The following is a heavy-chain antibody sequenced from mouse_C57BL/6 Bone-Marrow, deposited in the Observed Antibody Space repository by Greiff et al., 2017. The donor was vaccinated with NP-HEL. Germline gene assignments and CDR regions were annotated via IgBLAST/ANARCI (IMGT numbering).Heavy chain of an antibody. V-gene: IGHV3-5*01. CDR2: IYYSGTI. CDR3: ARLYGFLAMDY. D-gene: IGHD2-2*01. J-gene: IGHJ4*01. CDR1: GISITTGNYR. Sequence: EVKLMESGPGLVKPSQTVFLTCTVTGISITTGNYRWSWIRQFPGNKLEWIGYIYYSGTITYNPSLTSRTTITRDTPKNQFFLEMNSLTAEDTATYYCARLYGFLAMDYWGQGTSVTVSS.